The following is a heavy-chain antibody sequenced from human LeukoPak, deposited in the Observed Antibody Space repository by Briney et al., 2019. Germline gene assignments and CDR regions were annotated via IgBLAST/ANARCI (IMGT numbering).Heavy chain of an antibody. V-gene: IGHV1-8*01. CDR1: GYTFTNYV. Sequence: ASVKVSCKASGYTFTNYVINWLRQGTGQGLEWMAWMTPNSGNTGHEQKFQGRLTMTRDISISTAYMELSSLRSEDTAVYYCAFCGGDCGGAFDVWGQGTTVTVSS. J-gene: IGHJ3*01. D-gene: IGHD2-21*02. CDR3: AFCGGDCGGAFDV. CDR2: MTPNSGNT.